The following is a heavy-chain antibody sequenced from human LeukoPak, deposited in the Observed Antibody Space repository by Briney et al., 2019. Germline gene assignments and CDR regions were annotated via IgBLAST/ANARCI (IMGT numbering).Heavy chain of an antibody. CDR1: GYTFTSCG. J-gene: IGHJ4*02. Sequence: GASVKVSCKASGYTFTSCGISWVRQAPGQGLEWMGWISAYNGNTNYAQKLQGRVTMTTDTSTSTAYMELRSLRSDDTAVYYCATSRSGWYYFDYWGQGTLVTVSS. D-gene: IGHD6-19*01. CDR2: ISAYNGNT. V-gene: IGHV1-18*04. CDR3: ATSRSGWYYFDY.